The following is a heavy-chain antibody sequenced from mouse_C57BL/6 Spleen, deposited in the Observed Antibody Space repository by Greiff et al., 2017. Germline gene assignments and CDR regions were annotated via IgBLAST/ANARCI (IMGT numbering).Heavy chain of an antibody. D-gene: IGHD1-1*01. CDR2: ISSGSSTI. V-gene: IGHV5-17*01. CDR1: GFTFSDYG. CDR3: ARGTTVVVPLDV. J-gene: IGHJ2*01. Sequence: EVQVVESGGGLVKPGGSLKLSCAASGFTFSDYGMHWVRQAPETGLQWVAYISSGSSTIYYADTVQGRFTFSRDNAKNTLFLQMTSRRSEDTAMFYCARGTTVVVPLDVWGKGTTLTVSS.